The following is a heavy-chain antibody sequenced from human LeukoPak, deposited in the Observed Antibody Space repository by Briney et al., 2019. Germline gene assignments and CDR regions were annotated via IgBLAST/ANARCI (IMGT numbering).Heavy chain of an antibody. D-gene: IGHD6-13*01. V-gene: IGHV4-59*02. CDR1: GGSVSDYY. CDR2: IFYSGST. J-gene: IGHJ4*02. Sequence: PSETLSLTCTVSGGSVSDYYWSWIRLSPGKGLEWIGYIFYSGSTCYNPSLKSRVTISVDTSKNQFSLQLSSVTAADTAVYYCARAAGGTRADFDYWGQGTLVIVSS. CDR3: ARAAGGTRADFDY.